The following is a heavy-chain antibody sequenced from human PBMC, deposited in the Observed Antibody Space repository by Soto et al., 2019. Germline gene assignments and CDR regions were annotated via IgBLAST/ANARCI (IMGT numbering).Heavy chain of an antibody. D-gene: IGHD1-26*01. CDR2: IKSKTDGETT. J-gene: IGHJ3*02. CDR1: GFTFSNAW. Sequence: PGWSLRLSCAASGFTFSNAWMSWVRQAPGKGLEWVGRIKSKTDGETTDYAAPVKGRFTISRDDSESTLFLQMNSLKTEDTAVYYCNTALRYSGAGAGAFDIWGQGTMVTVSS. V-gene: IGHV3-15*01. CDR3: NTALRYSGAGAGAFDI.